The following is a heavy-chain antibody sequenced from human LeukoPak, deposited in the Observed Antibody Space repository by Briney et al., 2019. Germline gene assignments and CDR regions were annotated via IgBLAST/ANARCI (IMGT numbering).Heavy chain of an antibody. CDR2: TIPIFGTA. D-gene: IGHD2-15*01. Sequence: SVKVSCKASGGTFSSYAISWVRQAPGQGLEWMGGTIPIFGTANYAQKFQGRVTITTDESTSTAYMELSSLRSEDTAVYYCARSRPTGYGRIYYFDYWGQGTLVTVSS. V-gene: IGHV1-69*05. CDR1: GGTFSSYA. J-gene: IGHJ4*02. CDR3: ARSRPTGYGRIYYFDY.